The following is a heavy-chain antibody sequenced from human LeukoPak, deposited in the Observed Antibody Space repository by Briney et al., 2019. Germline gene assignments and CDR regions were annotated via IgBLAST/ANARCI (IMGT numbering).Heavy chain of an antibody. J-gene: IGHJ6*02. V-gene: IGHV1-46*01. D-gene: IGHD6-13*01. CDR3: ATESIAAAGETGNPWEVNYYYYGMDV. CDR1: GYTFTSYY. Sequence: ASVKVSSKASGYTFTSYYMHWVRQAPGQGLEWMGIINPSGGSTTYAQKFQGRVTMTRDTSTSTVYMELSSLRSEDTAVYYCATESIAAAGETGNPWEVNYYYYGMDVWGQGTTVTVSS. CDR2: INPSGGST.